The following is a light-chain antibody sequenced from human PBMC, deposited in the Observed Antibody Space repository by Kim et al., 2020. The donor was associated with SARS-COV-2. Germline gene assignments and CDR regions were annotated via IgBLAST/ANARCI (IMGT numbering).Light chain of an antibody. CDR1: QGISNY. CDR2: AAS. J-gene: IGKJ1*01. Sequence: AAVGDRGTITCRASQGISNYLAWYQQKPGKVPKLLIYAASALQSGVPSRFSGSGSGTDFTLTITSLQPEDVAVYYCQQCQGAPWTFGRGTKVDIK. V-gene: IGKV1-27*01. CDR3: QQCQGAPWT.